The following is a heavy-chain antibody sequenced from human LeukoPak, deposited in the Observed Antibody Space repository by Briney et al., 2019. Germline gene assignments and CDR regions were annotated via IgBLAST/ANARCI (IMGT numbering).Heavy chain of an antibody. CDR2: FDPEDGET. CDR3: ATDYYDSSGYYYAFDI. Sequence: ASVKVSCTVSGYTLTELSMHWVRQAPGKGLEWMGGFDPEDGETIYAQKFQGRVTMTADTSTDTAYMELSCLRSEDTAVYYCATDYYDSSGYYYAFDIWGQGPMVTVSS. J-gene: IGHJ3*02. V-gene: IGHV1-24*01. CDR1: GYTLTELS. D-gene: IGHD3-22*01.